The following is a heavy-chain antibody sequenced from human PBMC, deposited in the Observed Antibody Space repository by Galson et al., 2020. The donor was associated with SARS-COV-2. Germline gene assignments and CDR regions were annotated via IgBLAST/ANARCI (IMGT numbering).Heavy chain of an antibody. J-gene: IGHJ6*03. V-gene: IGHV3-21*01. D-gene: IGHD2-21*01. CDR3: ARSGAYCGGDCREYYYYYMDV. CDR2: ISSSSSYI. CDR1: GFTFSSYS. Sequence: GGSLRLSCAASGFTFSSYSMNWVRQAPGKGLEWVSSISSSSSYIYYADSVKGRFTISKDNAKNSLYLQMNSLRAEDTAVYYCARSGAYCGGDCREYYYYYMDVWGKGTTVTVSS.